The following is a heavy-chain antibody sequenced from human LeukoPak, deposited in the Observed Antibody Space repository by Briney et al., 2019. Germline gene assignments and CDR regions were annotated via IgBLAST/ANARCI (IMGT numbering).Heavy chain of an antibody. Sequence: GSLRLSCAASGFTFSSYEVNWVRPAPGKGLEWVSSISSSGSTIYYADSVKGRFTISRDNAKNALYLQMISLRAEDTAVYYGAREWGNAGHPGTFDIWGQGTMVTVSS. CDR1: GFTFSSYE. J-gene: IGHJ3*02. V-gene: IGHV3-48*03. D-gene: IGHD3-16*01. CDR3: AREWGNAGHPGTFDI. CDR2: ISSSGSTI.